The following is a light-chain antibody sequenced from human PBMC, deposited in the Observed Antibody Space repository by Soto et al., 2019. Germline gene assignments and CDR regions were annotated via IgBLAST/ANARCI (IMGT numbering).Light chain of an antibody. CDR1: SSNIGSNT. Sequence: QSVLTQPPSASGTPGQRVTISCSGSSSNIGSNTVNWYQQLPGTAPKLLIYSNNQRLSGVPDRFSGSKSVTSASLDISGLQSEVVFVYDWAASEDNLNSPYVSRTVTKDT. V-gene: IGLV1-44*01. J-gene: IGLJ1*01. CDR2: SNN. CDR3: AASEDNLNSPYV.